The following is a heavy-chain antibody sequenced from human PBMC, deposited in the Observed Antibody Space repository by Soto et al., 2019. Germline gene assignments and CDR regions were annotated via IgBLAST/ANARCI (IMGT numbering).Heavy chain of an antibody. J-gene: IGHJ6*02. Sequence: ASVKVSCKASGYTFTGYYVHWVRQAPGQGLEWMGWINPNSGDTYLAQRFQGRVTMNRDTSKNQFSLKLSSVTAADTAVYYCARGAGYYYYGMDVWGQGTTVTVSS. D-gene: IGHD3-16*01. CDR2: INPNSGDT. CDR1: GYTFTGYY. CDR3: ARGAGYYYYGMDV. V-gene: IGHV1-2*02.